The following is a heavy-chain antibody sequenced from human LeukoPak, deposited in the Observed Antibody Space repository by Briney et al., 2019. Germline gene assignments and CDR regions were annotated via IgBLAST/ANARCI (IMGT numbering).Heavy chain of an antibody. Sequence: GGSLRLSCAASGFTFSSYDMSCVRQAPGKGLEWVSASGGDGGSTYADSVKGRFTISRDNSKNKLYLQMNSLRAEDTATYYCAKALNYWYFDLWGRGNLVTVSS. V-gene: IGHV3-23*01. CDR3: AKALNYWYFDL. CDR1: GFTFSSYD. J-gene: IGHJ2*01. CDR2: SGGDGGST.